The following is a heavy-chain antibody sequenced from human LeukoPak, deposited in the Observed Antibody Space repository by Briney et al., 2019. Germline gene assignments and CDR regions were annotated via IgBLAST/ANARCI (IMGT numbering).Heavy chain of an antibody. CDR1: GGPTSSYY. CDR3: ARTDTMVRGVIKDS. Sequence: SETLSLTCTVSGGPTSSYYWGWIRQPPGKGLEWIGSIYYSGSTYYNPSLKSRVTISVDTSKNQFSLKLSSVTAADTAVYYCARTDTMVRGVIKDSWGQGTLVTVSS. J-gene: IGHJ4*02. V-gene: IGHV4-39*01. D-gene: IGHD3-10*01. CDR2: IYYSGST.